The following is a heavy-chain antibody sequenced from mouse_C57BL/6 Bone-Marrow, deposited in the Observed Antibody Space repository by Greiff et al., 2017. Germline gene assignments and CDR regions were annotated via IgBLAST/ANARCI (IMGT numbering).Heavy chain of an antibody. J-gene: IGHJ1*03. CDR2: INPNNGGT. Sequence: EVQLQQSGPELVKPGASVKMSCKASGYTFTDYNMHWVKQSHGKSLEWIGYINPNNGGTSYNQKFKGKATLTVNTSSSTAYMELRSLTSEDSAVYYCASDYGSSWYFDGWGTGTTVTVSS. V-gene: IGHV1-22*01. D-gene: IGHD1-1*01. CDR3: ASDYGSSWYFDG. CDR1: GYTFTDYN.